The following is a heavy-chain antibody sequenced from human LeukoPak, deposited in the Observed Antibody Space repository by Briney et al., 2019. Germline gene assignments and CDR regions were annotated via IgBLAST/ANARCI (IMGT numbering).Heavy chain of an antibody. J-gene: IGHJ5*02. CDR1: GYTFSGYY. Sequence: ASVKVSCKASGYTFSGYYMDWVRQAPGQGLEWMGWINPKTGGTNYAQKFQGRVTMTRDTSMSTAYMELSRLGSDDTAVYYCARDQDSSSSEWFDPWGQGTLVTVSS. CDR3: ARDQDSSSSEWFDP. D-gene: IGHD6-6*01. V-gene: IGHV1-2*02. CDR2: INPKTGGT.